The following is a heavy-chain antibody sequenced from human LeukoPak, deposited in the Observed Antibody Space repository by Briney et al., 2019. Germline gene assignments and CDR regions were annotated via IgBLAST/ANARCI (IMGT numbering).Heavy chain of an antibody. CDR2: ISWNSGSI. CDR1: GFTFDDYA. Sequence: PGGSLRLSCAASGFTFDDYAMHWVRQAPGKGLEWVSGISWNSGSIGYADSVKGRFTISRDNAKNSLYLQMNSLRAEDTALYYCAKDIEVRYFDWLLLEYDAFDIWGQGTMVTVSS. V-gene: IGHV3-9*01. D-gene: IGHD3-9*01. J-gene: IGHJ3*02. CDR3: AKDIEVRYFDWLLLEYDAFDI.